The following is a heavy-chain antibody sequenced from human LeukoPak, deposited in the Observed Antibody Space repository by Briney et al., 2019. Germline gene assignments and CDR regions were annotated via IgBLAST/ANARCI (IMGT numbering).Heavy chain of an antibody. V-gene: IGHV3-9*03. CDR3: AKDKAPDYYYYYMDV. J-gene: IGHJ6*03. CDR2: ISWNSGSI. CDR1: GFTFDDYA. Sequence: SLRLSCAASGFTFDDYAMHWVRQAPGKGLEWVSGISWNSGSIGYADSVKGRSTISRDNAKNSLYLQMNSLRAEDMALYYCAKDKAPDYYYYYMDVWGKGTTVTVSS.